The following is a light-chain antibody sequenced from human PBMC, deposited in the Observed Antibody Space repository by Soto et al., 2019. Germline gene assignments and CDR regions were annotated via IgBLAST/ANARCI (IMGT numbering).Light chain of an antibody. Sequence: VLTQSPATLSLSPWERATLSCRASQSVSSYLAWYQQKPGQAPRLLIYDASNRATGIPARFSGSGSGTDFTLTISSLEPEDFAVYYCQQRSNWPWTFGQGTKV. CDR2: DAS. CDR3: QQRSNWPWT. J-gene: IGKJ1*01. V-gene: IGKV3-11*01. CDR1: QSVSSY.